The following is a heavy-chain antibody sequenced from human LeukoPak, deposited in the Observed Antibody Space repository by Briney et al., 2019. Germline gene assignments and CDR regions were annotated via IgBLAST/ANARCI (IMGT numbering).Heavy chain of an antibody. Sequence: GGSLRLFCAASGFTFSSYWMSWVRQAPGKGLEWVANIKQDGSEKYYVDSAKGRFTISRDNAKNSLYLQMNSLRAEGTAVYYCARDRGHIAVAGIGLADYWGQGTLVTVSS. V-gene: IGHV3-7*01. J-gene: IGHJ4*02. CDR3: ARDRGHIAVAGIGLADY. CDR2: IKQDGSEK. D-gene: IGHD6-19*01. CDR1: GFTFSSYW.